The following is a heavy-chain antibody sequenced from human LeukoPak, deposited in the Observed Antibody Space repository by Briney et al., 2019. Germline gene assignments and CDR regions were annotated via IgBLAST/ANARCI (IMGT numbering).Heavy chain of an antibody. CDR1: GFTFSSYA. CDR2: ISGSGGST. D-gene: IGHD3-10*01. J-gene: IGHJ6*02. V-gene: IGHV3-23*01. CDR3: AKYPHYGSGSLYYYYGMDV. Sequence: GGSLRLSCAASGFTFSSYAMSRVRQAPGKGLEWVSAISGSGGSTYYADSVKGRFTISRDNSKNTLYLQMNSLRAEDTAVYYCAKYPHYGSGSLYYYYGMDVWGQGTTVTVSS.